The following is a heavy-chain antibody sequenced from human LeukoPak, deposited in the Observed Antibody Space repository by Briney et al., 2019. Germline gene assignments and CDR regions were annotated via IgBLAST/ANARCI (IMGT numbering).Heavy chain of an antibody. CDR1: GYTFSNYG. V-gene: IGHV1-18*01. D-gene: IGHD3-22*01. Sequence: EASVKVSCKASGYTFSNYGISWVRQAPGQGLEWMGWISTNKGNTKSAQKNQGRVTMTTDTSTSTAYMELRSLRSDDTAVYYCARGYYYYDSSGYPYWGQGTLVTVSS. CDR3: ARGYYYYDSSGYPY. CDR2: ISTNKGNT. J-gene: IGHJ4*02.